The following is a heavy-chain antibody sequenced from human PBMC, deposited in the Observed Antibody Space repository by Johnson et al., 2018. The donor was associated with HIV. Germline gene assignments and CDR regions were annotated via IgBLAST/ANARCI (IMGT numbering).Heavy chain of an antibody. CDR2: ISWNSGSI. CDR1: GLTFSSYG. CDR3: AKDHDYYDSSGSILGAFDI. D-gene: IGHD3-22*01. V-gene: IGHV3-9*01. Sequence: VQLVESGVGVVQPGGSLRLSCAAPGLTFSSYGMHWVRQAPGKGLEWVSGISWNSGSIGYADSVKGRFTISRDNAKNSLYLQMNSLRAEDTALYYCAKDHDYYDSSGSILGAFDIWGQGTMVTVSS. J-gene: IGHJ3*02.